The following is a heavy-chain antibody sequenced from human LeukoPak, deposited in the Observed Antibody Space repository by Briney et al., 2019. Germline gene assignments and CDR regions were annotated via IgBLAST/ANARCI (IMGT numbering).Heavy chain of an antibody. V-gene: IGHV1-69*05. CDR1: GGTFSSYA. Sequence: ASVKVSCKASGGTFSSYAISWVRQAPGQGLEWMGGIIPIFGTANYAQKFQGRVTITTDESTSTAYMELSSLRSEDTAVYYCARSSDIVVVPAAMDYYYYMDVWGKGTTVTVSS. D-gene: IGHD2-2*01. CDR3: ARSSDIVVVPAAMDYYYYMDV. CDR2: IIPIFGTA. J-gene: IGHJ6*03.